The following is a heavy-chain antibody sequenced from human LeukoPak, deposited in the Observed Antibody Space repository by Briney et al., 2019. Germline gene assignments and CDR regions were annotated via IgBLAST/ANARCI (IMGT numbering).Heavy chain of an antibody. CDR2: INPNTGAT. D-gene: IGHD6-19*01. Sequence: AAVKVGCKPSGYTFTGYNLHWVRQAPGQGLEWMGWINPNTGATIYAEKFQGRVTMTRDTSIDTAYMEMRSLRSDDTAVYYCARDRVGSRWPRAWYFEFWGQGTLITVSS. CDR1: GYTFTGYN. V-gene: IGHV1-2*02. CDR3: ARDRVGSRWPRAWYFEF. J-gene: IGHJ4*02.